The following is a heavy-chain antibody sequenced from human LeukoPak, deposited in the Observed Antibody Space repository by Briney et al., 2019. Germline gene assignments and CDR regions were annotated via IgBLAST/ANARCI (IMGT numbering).Heavy chain of an antibody. V-gene: IGHV3-30*04. D-gene: IGHD1-26*01. J-gene: IGHJ4*02. CDR3: ASPNSGTHSYFDY. CDR1: GFTFSDYA. Sequence: GGSLRLSCAVSGFTFSDYAMHWVRQAPGKGLEWVAVISYDGSSQYYAESAKGRFTISRDKSKNTLYLQMSSLRAEDTAVYYCASPNSGTHSYFDYWGQGTLVTVSS. CDR2: ISYDGSSQ.